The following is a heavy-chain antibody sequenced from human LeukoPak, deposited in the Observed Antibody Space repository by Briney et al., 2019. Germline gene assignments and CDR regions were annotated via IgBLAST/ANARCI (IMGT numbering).Heavy chain of an antibody. CDR2: IIPIFGTA. CDR1: GGTYSSYA. D-gene: IGHD2-2*01. V-gene: IGHV1-69*13. Sequence: SVKVSCKASGGTYSSYAISWVRQAPGQGLEWMGGIIPIFGTANYAQKFQGRVTITADESTSTAYMELSSLRSEDTAVYYCAREGKVPAAPFDYWGQGTLVTVSS. J-gene: IGHJ4*02. CDR3: AREGKVPAAPFDY.